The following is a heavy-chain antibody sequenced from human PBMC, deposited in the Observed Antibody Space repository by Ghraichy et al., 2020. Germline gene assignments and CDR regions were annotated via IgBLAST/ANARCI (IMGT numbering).Heavy chain of an antibody. CDR3: ARQDYGRYYYVMDV. V-gene: IGHV4-59*01. CDR2: IYYSGST. Sequence: SQTLSLTCTVSGGSISSYYWSWIRQPPGKGLEWIGYIYYSGSTNYNPSLKSRVTISVDTSKNQFSLKLSSVTAADTAVYYCARQDYGRYYYVMDVWGQGTTVTVSS. CDR1: GGSISSYY. J-gene: IGHJ6*02. D-gene: IGHD4/OR15-4a*01.